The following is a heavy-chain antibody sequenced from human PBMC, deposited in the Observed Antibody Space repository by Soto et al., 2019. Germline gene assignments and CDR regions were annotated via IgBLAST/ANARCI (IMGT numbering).Heavy chain of an antibody. V-gene: IGHV1-69*01. CDR3: ARASPVICGGDACYRLDSSFDS. CDR1: GATFSTTG. J-gene: IGHJ5*01. CDR2: IIPLFGTP. D-gene: IGHD2-21*02. Sequence: QVQLVQSGAEVRKPGSSLRVSCKSSGATFSTTGISWVRQAPGQGLEWMGGIIPLFGTPKYARKFQGRVSITADESTNTVYMELNSLRPDDAAFYSCARASPVICGGDACYRLDSSFDSWGQGPMLIVS.